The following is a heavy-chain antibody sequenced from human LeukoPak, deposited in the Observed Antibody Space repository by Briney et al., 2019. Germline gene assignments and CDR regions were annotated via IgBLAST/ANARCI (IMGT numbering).Heavy chain of an antibody. CDR1: GGSFSGYY. D-gene: IGHD1-1*01. CDR2: ISGSGGST. J-gene: IGHJ4*02. V-gene: IGHV3-23*01. CDR3: AKELKGYPEG. Sequence: PSETLSLTCAVYGGSFSGYYWSWVRQAPGKGLEWVSAISGSGGSTYYADSVKGRFTISRDNSKNTLYLQMNSLRVEDTAVYYCAKELKGYPEGWGQGTLVTVSS.